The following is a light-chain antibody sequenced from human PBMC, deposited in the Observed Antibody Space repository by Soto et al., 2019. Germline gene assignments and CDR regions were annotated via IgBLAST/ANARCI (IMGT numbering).Light chain of an antibody. J-gene: IGKJ5*01. CDR1: QSISNN. CDR3: QQNDSNPRT. V-gene: IGKV1-39*01. CDR2: RTS. Sequence: DIQMTQSPSSLSASVGDRVSITCRASQSISNNLIWYQQKPGRAPKFLIYRTSLLQSGVPSRFSGSGSGTDLALTISSLQPEDFATYYCQQNDSNPRTFGQGTRLEIK.